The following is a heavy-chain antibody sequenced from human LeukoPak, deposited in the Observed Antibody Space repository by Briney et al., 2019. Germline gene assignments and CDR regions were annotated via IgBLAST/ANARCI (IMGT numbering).Heavy chain of an antibody. D-gene: IGHD3-16*01. Sequence: GGSLRLSCAASGFTFSNYAMHWVRQAPGKGLEWVAVISYDGSNKYYADSVKGRFTISRDNSKNTLYLQMNSLRAEDTAVYYCAKDHTLRGFLIYYFDYWGQGTLVTVSS. CDR2: ISYDGSNK. CDR3: AKDHTLRGFLIYYFDY. CDR1: GFTFSNYA. J-gene: IGHJ4*02. V-gene: IGHV3-30*18.